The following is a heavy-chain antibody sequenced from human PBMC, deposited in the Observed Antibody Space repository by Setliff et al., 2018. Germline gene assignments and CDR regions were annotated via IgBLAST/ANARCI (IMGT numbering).Heavy chain of an antibody. V-gene: IGHV1-2*02. Sequence: VASVKVSCKASGYTFTGYYIHWVRQAPGQGLEYMGWINPNSGGTNYAPKFQGRVTMTRDTSTNTKYMELRSLRSDDTAMYYCARDTHQWDPLYFDSWGQGTLVTVSS. J-gene: IGHJ4*02. CDR3: ARDTHQWDPLYFDS. CDR2: INPNSGGT. CDR1: GYTFTGYY. D-gene: IGHD1-26*01.